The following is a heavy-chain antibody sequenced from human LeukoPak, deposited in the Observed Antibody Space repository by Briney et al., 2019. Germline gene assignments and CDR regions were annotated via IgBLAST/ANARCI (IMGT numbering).Heavy chain of an antibody. J-gene: IGHJ4*02. CDR3: ARDRGFSGYDPSDF. CDR1: GFTFSDYY. Sequence: GGSLRLSCASSGFTFSDYYMSWIRQAPGKGLGWLSYISGSSSIIYYADSVKGRFTISRDNAKNSLFLQLDSLRAGDTAVYYCARDRGFSGYDPSDFWGQGTLVTVSS. CDR2: ISGSSSII. D-gene: IGHD5-12*01. V-gene: IGHV3-11*04.